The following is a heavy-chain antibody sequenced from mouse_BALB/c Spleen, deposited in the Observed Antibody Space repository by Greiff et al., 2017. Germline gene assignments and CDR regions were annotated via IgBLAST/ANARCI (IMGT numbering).Heavy chain of an antibody. CDR3: TRGYDGYFDV. V-gene: IGHV1S81*02. Sequence: VKLQESGAELVKPGASVKLSCKASGYTFTSYYMYWVKQRPGQGLEWIGEINPSNGGTNFNEKFKSKATLTVDKSSSTAYMQLSSLTSEDSAVYYCTRGYDGYFDVWGAGTTVTVSS. CDR2: INPSNGGT. CDR1: GYTFTSYY. D-gene: IGHD2-2*01. J-gene: IGHJ1*01.